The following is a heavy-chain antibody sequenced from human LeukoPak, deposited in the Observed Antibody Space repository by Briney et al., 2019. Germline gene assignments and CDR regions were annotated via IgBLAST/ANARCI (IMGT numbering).Heavy chain of an antibody. CDR1: GFSFSSYA. V-gene: IGHV3-23*03. Sequence: GGSLRLSCAASGFSFSSYAMTWVCQAPGKGLEWVSVIYSGGSTYYADSVKGRFTISRDNSKNSLYLQMNSLRTEDTALYYCAKDEGAASQGDYWGQGTLVTVSS. J-gene: IGHJ4*02. CDR2: IYSGGST. D-gene: IGHD6-13*01. CDR3: AKDEGAASQGDY.